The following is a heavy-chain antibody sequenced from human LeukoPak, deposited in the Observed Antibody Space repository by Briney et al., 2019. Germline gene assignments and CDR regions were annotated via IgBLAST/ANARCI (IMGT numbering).Heavy chain of an antibody. D-gene: IGHD2-15*01. V-gene: IGHV3-74*01. CDR3: AKDLSGAHDY. CDR1: GFTLSRYW. J-gene: IGHJ4*02. Sequence: GGSLRLSCAASGFTLSRYWMHWVRQAPGKGLVWVSRLNTDGSWTNYADSVKGRFTISRDNAKNTLYLQMNSLRVEDTAVYYCAKDLSGAHDYWGQGTVVTVSS. CDR2: LNTDGSWT.